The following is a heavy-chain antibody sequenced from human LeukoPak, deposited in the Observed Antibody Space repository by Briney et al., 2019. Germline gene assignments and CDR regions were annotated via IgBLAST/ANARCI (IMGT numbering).Heavy chain of an antibody. V-gene: IGHV1-69*05. Sequence: ASVKVSCKASGGTFSSYAISWVRQAPGQGLEWMGGIIPIFGTANYAQKFQGRVTITTDESTSTAYMELSSLRSEDTAVYYCARSLDGAYYGSGSYFYFDYWAREPWSPSPQ. CDR1: GGTFSSYA. CDR2: IIPIFGTA. J-gene: IGHJ4*02. CDR3: ARSLDGAYYGSGSYFYFDY. D-gene: IGHD3-10*01.